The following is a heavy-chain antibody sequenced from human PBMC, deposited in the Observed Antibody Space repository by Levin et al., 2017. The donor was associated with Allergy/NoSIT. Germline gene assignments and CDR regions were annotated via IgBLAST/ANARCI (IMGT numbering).Heavy chain of an antibody. J-gene: IGHJ5*02. Sequence: ASVKVSCKASGYSFASYWLGWVRQTPGKGLQYMGVIFPRDSDTRYSPSLQGHVTIPADESINTAYLQWSSLKASDTGIYFCVRGGNRANYDWFDTWGQGTQVTVSS. CDR2: IFPRDSDT. CDR1: GYSFASYW. V-gene: IGHV5-51*01. D-gene: IGHD1-14*01. CDR3: VRGGNRANYDWFDT.